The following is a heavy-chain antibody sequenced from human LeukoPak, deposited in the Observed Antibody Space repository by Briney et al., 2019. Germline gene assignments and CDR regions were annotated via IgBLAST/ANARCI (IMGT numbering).Heavy chain of an antibody. J-gene: IGHJ4*02. CDR3: ARDRAMILDY. CDR1: GFTFSSYA. V-gene: IGHV3-30-3*01. Sequence: PGGSLRLSCAASGFTFSSYAMHWVRQAPGKGLEWVAVISYDGSNKYYADSVKGRFTISRDNSKNTLHLQMNSLRAEDTAVYYCARDRAMILDYWGQGTLVTVSS. D-gene: IGHD3-16*01. CDR2: ISYDGSNK.